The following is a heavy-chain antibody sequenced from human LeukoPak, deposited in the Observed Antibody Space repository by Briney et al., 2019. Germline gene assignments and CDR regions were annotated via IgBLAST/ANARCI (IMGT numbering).Heavy chain of an antibody. Sequence: GASVKVPCKASGGTFSSYAISWVRQAPGQGLEWMGRIIPILGIANYAQKFQGRVTITADKSTSTAYMELSSLRSEDTAVYYCARGATYSSSWPSGWFDPWGQGTLVTVSS. D-gene: IGHD6-13*01. CDR2: IIPILGIA. V-gene: IGHV1-69*04. CDR3: ARGATYSSSWPSGWFDP. J-gene: IGHJ5*02. CDR1: GGTFSSYA.